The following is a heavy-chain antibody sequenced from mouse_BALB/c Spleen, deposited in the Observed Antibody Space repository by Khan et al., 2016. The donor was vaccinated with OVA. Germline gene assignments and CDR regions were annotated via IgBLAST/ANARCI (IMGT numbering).Heavy chain of an antibody. CDR1: GFSLTTYG. J-gene: IGHJ3*01. CDR2: IWSGGST. V-gene: IGHV2-2*02. CDR3: ARNYDYDECLAY. Sequence: VQLQESGPGLVRPSQSLSITCTVSGFSLTTYGVHWVRQSPGKGLEWLGVIWSGGSTDYSAAFISRLSISKDNSKSQVFFKMNSLQPNDTAIYYCARNYDYDECLAYWGQGTLVTVSA. D-gene: IGHD2-4*01.